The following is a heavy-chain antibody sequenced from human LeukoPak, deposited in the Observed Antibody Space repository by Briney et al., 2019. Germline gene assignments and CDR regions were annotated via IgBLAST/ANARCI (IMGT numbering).Heavy chain of an antibody. D-gene: IGHD1-26*01. V-gene: IGHV1-18*01. J-gene: IGHJ3*02. CDR3: ARDWSGSYYGAFDM. Sequence: ASVKVSCKASGYTFPRYGISWVRQAPGQGLEWMGWVSPYSGNTKYAQKLQGRVTMTTDTSTSTAYMELRTLRSDDTAVYYCARDWSGSYYGAFDMWGQGTMATVSS. CDR1: GYTFPRYG. CDR2: VSPYSGNT.